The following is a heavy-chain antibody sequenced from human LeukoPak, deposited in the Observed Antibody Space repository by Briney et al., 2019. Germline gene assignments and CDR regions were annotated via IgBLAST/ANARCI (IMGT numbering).Heavy chain of an antibody. V-gene: IGHV3-48*01. Sequence: GGSLRLSCAASGFTFSTYAMNWVRQAPGKGLEWVSYISSSSSTIYYADSVKGRFTISRDNAKNSLYLQMNSLRAEDTAVYYCARGAYYYEDWGQGTLVTVSS. CDR2: ISSSSSTI. CDR3: ARGAYYYED. D-gene: IGHD3-22*01. CDR1: GFTFSTYA. J-gene: IGHJ4*02.